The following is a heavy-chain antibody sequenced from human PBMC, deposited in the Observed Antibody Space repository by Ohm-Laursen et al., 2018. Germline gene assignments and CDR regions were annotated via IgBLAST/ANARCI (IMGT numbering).Heavy chain of an antibody. CDR2: IHYSGNT. V-gene: IGHV4-59*08. CDR3: ARHYNSGTYPLDY. CDR1: GGSISGYY. Sequence: TLSLTCIVSGGSISGYYWSWVRQPPGNGLEWLAWIHYSGNTKYNPSLESRVTISVETSKNQFSLPLYSVTAADTAVYYCARHYNSGTYPLDYWGHGTLVTVSS. D-gene: IGHD3-10*01. J-gene: IGHJ4*01.